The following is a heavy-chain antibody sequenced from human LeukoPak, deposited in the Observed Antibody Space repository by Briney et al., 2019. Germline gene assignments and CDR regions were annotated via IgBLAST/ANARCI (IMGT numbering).Heavy chain of an antibody. CDR3: ARQDLRDGYNFDY. CDR1: GGSISGSSYY. CDR2: IYYSGST. D-gene: IGHD5-24*01. Sequence: SETLSLTCTVSGGSISGSSYYWGWIRQPPGKGLEWIGSIYYSGSTYYNPSLKSRVTISVDTSKNQFSPKLSSVTAADTAVYYCARQDLRDGYNFDYWGQGTLVTVSS. V-gene: IGHV4-39*01. J-gene: IGHJ4*02.